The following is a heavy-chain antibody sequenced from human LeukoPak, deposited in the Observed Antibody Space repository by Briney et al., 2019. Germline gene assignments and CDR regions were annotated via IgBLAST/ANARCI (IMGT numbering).Heavy chain of an antibody. J-gene: IGHJ4*02. Sequence: PSETLSLTCTVSGYSISSGYYWGWIRQPPGKGLEWIGSIYHSGSTYYNPSLKSRVTISVDTSKNQFSLKLSSVTAADTAVYYCARDSGPYYFDYWGQGTLVTISS. V-gene: IGHV4-38-2*02. D-gene: IGHD7-27*01. CDR2: IYHSGST. CDR3: ARDSGPYYFDY. CDR1: GYSISSGYY.